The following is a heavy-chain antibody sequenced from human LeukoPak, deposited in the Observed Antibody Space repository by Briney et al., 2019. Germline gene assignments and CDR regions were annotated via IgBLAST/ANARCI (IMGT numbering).Heavy chain of an antibody. J-gene: IGHJ4*02. CDR1: GFTFSSYG. D-gene: IGHD4-23*01. CDR2: IWYDGSNK. V-gene: IGHV3-33*01. CDR3: ARGGGGGNSPFDY. Sequence: GRSLRLSCAASGFTFSSYGMHWVRQAPGKGLEWVAVIWYDGSNKYYADSVKGRFTISRDNSKNTLYLQMNSLRAEDTAVYYCARGGGGGNSPFDYWGQGTLVTVSS.